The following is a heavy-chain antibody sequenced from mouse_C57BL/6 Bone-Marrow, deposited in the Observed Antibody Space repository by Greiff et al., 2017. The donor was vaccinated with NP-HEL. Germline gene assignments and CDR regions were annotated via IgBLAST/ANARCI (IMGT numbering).Heavy chain of an antibody. CDR2: LDPSDSYT. D-gene: IGHD1-1*01. V-gene: IGHV1-69*01. CDR3: ARWGYGSSYGWYFDV. Sequence: QVQLQQPGAELVMPGASVKLSCTASGFTFTSYWMHWVKQRPGQGLEWIGELDPSDSYTTYNQKFKGKSTLTVDTSSSTAYMQLSSLTSEDSAVYYCARWGYGSSYGWYFDVWGTGTTVTVSA. J-gene: IGHJ1*03. CDR1: GFTFTSYW.